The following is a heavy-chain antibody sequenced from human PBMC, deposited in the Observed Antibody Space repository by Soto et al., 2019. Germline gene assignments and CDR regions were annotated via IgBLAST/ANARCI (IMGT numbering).Heavy chain of an antibody. CDR1: GFTFSSYW. J-gene: IGHJ3*02. CDR2: IKQAGSEK. D-gene: IGHD2-8*01. V-gene: IGHV3-7*03. CDR3: ARGRCDDI. Sequence: PGGSLRLSCSAYGFTFSSYWMSWVRQATGTGLEWVANIKQAGSEKYYVDSVKGRFTISRDNAKNSLYLQMNSRRAEDTAVYYCARGRCDDIWGKGTMVTVSS.